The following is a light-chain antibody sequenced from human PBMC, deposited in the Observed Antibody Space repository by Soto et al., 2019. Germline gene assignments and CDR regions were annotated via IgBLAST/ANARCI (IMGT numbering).Light chain of an antibody. CDR3: QQYLRYPYT. Sequence: AIRMTQSPSSISASTGDRVTITCRASQGISSFLAWYQQKPGKAPKLLIYAAATLQRGAPSRFSASGSGTDLTLTICRLQSEDFATYFCQQYLRYPYTFGQGTKLEI. V-gene: IGKV1-8*01. CDR1: QGISSF. CDR2: AAA. J-gene: IGKJ2*01.